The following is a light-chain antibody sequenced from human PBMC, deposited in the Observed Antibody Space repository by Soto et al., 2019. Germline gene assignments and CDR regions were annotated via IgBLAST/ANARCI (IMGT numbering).Light chain of an antibody. CDR3: SSYTSSSTRV. Sequence: QSVLTQPPSVSGSPGQSITISCTGTSSDVGGYKEVSWYQQHPGEPPNLIIYDVSNRPSGVSNRFSGSNSGNTASLTISGLHAEDEADYYCSSYTSSSTRVFGAGTKVTVL. V-gene: IGLV2-14*01. J-gene: IGLJ3*02. CDR2: DVS. CDR1: SSDVGGYKE.